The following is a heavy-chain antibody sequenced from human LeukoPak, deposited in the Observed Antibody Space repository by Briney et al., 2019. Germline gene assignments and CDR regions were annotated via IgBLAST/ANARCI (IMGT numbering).Heavy chain of an antibody. CDR2: TNQDGSEK. J-gene: IGHJ6*02. D-gene: IGHD3-16*01. Sequence: GGSLRLSCVGSGFTFSDSWMSWVRQAPGKGLEWVANTNQDGSEKAYVDSVKGRFTISRDNARNSLYLQMGSLRAEDTAVYYCATYTHWVAGDVWGQGTTVTVSS. CDR3: ATYTHWVAGDV. CDR1: GFTFSDSW. V-gene: IGHV3-7*01.